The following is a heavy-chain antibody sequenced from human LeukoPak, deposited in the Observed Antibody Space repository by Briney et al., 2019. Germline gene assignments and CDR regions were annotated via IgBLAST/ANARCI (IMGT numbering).Heavy chain of an antibody. CDR2: IYSGGST. D-gene: IGHD3-10*01. Sequence: GGSLRLSCAASEFSVGSNYMTWVRQAPGKGLEWVSLIYSGGSTYYADSVKGRFTISRDNPKNTLYLQMNSLRAEGTAVYYCAKASHYYGPLYGLDVWGKGTTVTVSS. CDR1: EFSVGSNY. CDR3: AKASHYYGPLYGLDV. V-gene: IGHV3-66*01. J-gene: IGHJ6*04.